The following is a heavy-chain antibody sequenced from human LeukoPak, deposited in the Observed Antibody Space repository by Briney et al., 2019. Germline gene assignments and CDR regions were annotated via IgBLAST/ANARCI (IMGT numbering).Heavy chain of an antibody. CDR3: ARRTYSSSSSIFEY. V-gene: IGHV1-18*01. J-gene: IGHJ4*02. CDR1: GGTFSSYA. D-gene: IGHD6-6*01. Sequence: ASVKVSCKASGGTFSSYAISWVRQAPGQGLEWMGWISAYNGSINYAQKLQGRVTMTTDTSTSTAYMELRSLGSDDTAVYYCARRTYSSSSSIFEYWGQGTLVTVSS. CDR2: ISAYNGSI.